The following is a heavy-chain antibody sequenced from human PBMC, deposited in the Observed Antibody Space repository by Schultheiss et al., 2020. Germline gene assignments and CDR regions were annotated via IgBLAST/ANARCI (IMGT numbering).Heavy chain of an antibody. CDR3: TRDQDVPQPRPGRDYVFDYYYYGMDV. CDR2: IRSKAYGGTT. J-gene: IGHJ6*02. D-gene: IGHD4-17*01. V-gene: IGHV3-49*04. CDR1: GFTFGDYA. Sequence: GGSLRLSCTASGFTFGDYAMSWVRQAPGKGLEWVGFIRSKAYGGTTEYAASVKGRFTISRDDSKSIAYLQMNSLKTEDTAVYYCTRDQDVPQPRPGRDYVFDYYYYGMDVWGQGATVTVSS.